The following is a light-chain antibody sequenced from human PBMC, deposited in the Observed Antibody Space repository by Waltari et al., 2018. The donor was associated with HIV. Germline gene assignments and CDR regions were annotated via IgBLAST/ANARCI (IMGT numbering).Light chain of an antibody. V-gene: IGLV1-47*01. CDR2: RTN. J-gene: IGLJ1*01. CDR1: NSNIGSKD. Sequence: QSVLTQPPSASGPPGQRVTIACSGSNSNIGSKDVYWVQHLPGTAPKLLIYRTNQRRSGVPDRFSGSKSGTSASLANSGLRSDDEADYYCAAWDDTLSSYVFGTGTTVTV. CDR3: AAWDDTLSSYV.